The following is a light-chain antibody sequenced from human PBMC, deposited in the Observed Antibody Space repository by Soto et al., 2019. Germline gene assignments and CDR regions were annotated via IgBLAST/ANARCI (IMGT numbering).Light chain of an antibody. J-gene: IGLJ1*01. CDR2: EVS. CDR3: TSYTSSSTIDV. V-gene: IGLV2-14*01. CDR1: SSDVGGYNY. Sequence: QCSLTKPASVSGSPGQSITISCTGTSSDVGGYNYVSWYQQHPGKAPKLIIYEVSNRPTGVSNRFSGSKSGHTASLTISGLQSEDEADYFCTSYTSSSTIDVFGTGTKVTVL.